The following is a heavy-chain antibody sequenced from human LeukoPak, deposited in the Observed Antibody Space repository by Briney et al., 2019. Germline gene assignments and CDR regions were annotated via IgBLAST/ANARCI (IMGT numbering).Heavy chain of an antibody. D-gene: IGHD3-10*01. J-gene: IGHJ5*02. CDR2: INPNSGGT. Sequence: ASVTVSCKASGYTFTGYYMHWVRQAPGQGLEWMGWINPNSGGTNYAQKFQGRVTMTRDTSISTAYMELSRLRSDDTAVYYCARNNKTPLWFGDLKPPLYGWFDPWGQGTLVTVSS. V-gene: IGHV1-2*02. CDR1: GYTFTGYY. CDR3: ARNNKTPLWFGDLKPPLYGWFDP.